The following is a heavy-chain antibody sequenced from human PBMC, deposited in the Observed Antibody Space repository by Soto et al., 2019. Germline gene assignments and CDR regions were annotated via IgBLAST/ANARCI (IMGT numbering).Heavy chain of an antibody. CDR1: GFSLSTSGVG. J-gene: IGHJ5*02. V-gene: IGHV2-5*02. D-gene: IGHD1-26*01. Sequence: QITLKESGPTVVEPTQTLTLTCAFSGFSLSTSGVGVGWIRQPPGKALEWLAFIYWDDDKRYSPSLKTRLTISKDTSINQVVLIMTNMDPVDTAAYCGAYGQECGSGWESGWFDPWGQGTLVTVSS. CDR3: AYGQECGSGWESGWFDP. CDR2: IYWDDDK.